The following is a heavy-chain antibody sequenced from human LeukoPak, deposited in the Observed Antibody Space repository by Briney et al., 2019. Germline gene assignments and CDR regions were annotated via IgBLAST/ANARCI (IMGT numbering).Heavy chain of an antibody. CDR1: GFTFSSYA. V-gene: IGHV3-64*04. CDR3: AKERYSSGSFFFDY. J-gene: IGHJ4*02. Sequence: PGGSLRLSCSASGFTFSSYAMHWVRQAPGKGLEYVSAISSNGGSTYYADSVKGRFTISRDNSKNTLYLQMNSLRAEDTAVYYCAKERYSSGSFFFDYWGQGTLVTVSS. D-gene: IGHD6-19*01. CDR2: ISSNGGST.